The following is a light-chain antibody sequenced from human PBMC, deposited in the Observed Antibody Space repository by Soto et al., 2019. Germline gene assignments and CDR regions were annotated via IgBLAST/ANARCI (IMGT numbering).Light chain of an antibody. Sequence: DSVLTQSPVTLSLSPCEIATLSWSSSQSVSSNYLAWYQQKPGQAPRLLIYGASTGATGVPDRFSGSGSGTDFTLTITRLEPEDSAVYFCQQYTGPPTTFGQGTRLEIK. CDR1: QSVSSNY. V-gene: IGKV3-20*01. CDR2: GAS. J-gene: IGKJ5*01. CDR3: QQYTGPPTT.